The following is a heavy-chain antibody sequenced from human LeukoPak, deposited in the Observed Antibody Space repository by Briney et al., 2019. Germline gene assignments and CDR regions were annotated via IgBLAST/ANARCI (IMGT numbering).Heavy chain of an antibody. D-gene: IGHD3-9*01. J-gene: IGHJ5*02. V-gene: IGHV3-9*01. Sequence: GGSLRLSCAASGFTFDDYAMHWVRQAPGKGLEWVSGISWNSGSIGYADSVKGRFTISRDNVKNSLYLQMNSLRAEDTALYYCAKADWGDVKNNWFDPWGQGTLVTVSS. CDR3: AKADWGDVKNNWFDP. CDR1: GFTFDDYA. CDR2: ISWNSGSI.